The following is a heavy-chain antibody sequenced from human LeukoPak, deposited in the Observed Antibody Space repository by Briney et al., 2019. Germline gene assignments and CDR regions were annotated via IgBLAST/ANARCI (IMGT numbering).Heavy chain of an antibody. CDR2: IYSGGST. CDR1: GFTVSSNY. D-gene: IGHD3-22*01. CDR3: ASSYDSSGYYDY. J-gene: IGHJ4*02. V-gene: IGHV3-53*01. Sequence: GGSLRLSCAASGFTVSSNYVSWVRQAPGKGLEWVSVIYSGGSTCYADSVKGRFTISRDNSKNTLYLQMNSLRAEDTAVYYCASSYDSSGYYDYWGQGTLVTVSS.